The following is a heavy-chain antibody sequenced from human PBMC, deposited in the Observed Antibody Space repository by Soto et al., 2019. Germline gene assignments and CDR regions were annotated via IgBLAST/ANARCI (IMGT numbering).Heavy chain of an antibody. Sequence: SVKGCWKALAYSLTSYYMRLARQAPGQGLEWMGWINPNSGGTNYAQKFQGRVIISVDSPKNHVSLKLRSVTAADSATYFCARGLAYDRPITVAEPFESWGQGTLVTVSS. J-gene: IGHJ4*02. CDR1: AYSLTSYY. CDR3: ARGLAYDRPITVAEPFES. CDR2: INPNSGGT. V-gene: IGHV1-2*02. D-gene: IGHD6-19*01.